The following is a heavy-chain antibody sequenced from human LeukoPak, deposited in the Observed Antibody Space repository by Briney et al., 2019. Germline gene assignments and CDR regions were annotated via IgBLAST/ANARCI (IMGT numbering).Heavy chain of an antibody. Sequence: GGSLRLSCAASGFTFSSYWMSWVRQAPGKGLEWVANIKQDGSEEYYVDSVKGRFTISRDNAKNSLYLQMNSLRAEDTAVYYCARAAGNIGGFFDYWGQGTLVTVSS. CDR3: ARAAGNIGGFFDY. CDR2: IKQDGSEE. D-gene: IGHD2-15*01. CDR1: GFTFSSYW. J-gene: IGHJ4*02. V-gene: IGHV3-7*01.